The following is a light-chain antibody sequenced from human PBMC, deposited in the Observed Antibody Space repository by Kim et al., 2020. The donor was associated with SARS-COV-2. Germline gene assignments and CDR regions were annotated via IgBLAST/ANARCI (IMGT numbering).Light chain of an antibody. V-gene: IGKV3-20*01. Sequence: EIVLTQSPGTLSLSPGERVTLSCRASQSGSSTFLAWYQQKPGQAPRLLIYGASSRATGIPDRFTGSGSGTDFTLTISRLEPEDFAVYYCQHYGTSPRTFGQGTKLEI. CDR2: GAS. CDR3: QHYGTSPRT. CDR1: QSGSSTF. J-gene: IGKJ1*01.